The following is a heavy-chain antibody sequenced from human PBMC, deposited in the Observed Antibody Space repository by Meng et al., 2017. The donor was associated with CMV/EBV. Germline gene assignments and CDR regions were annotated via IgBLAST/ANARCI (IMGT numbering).Heavy chain of an antibody. V-gene: IGHV4-31*03. J-gene: IGHJ3*02. CDR3: AREVNVPVTSDGFDI. CDR2: IHYNGRA. Sequence: QVQLQESGPGLVKPSQTLSLTCSVFGGSISNGNYFWSWVRQHPGKGLEWIGYIHYNGRAYYNPSLKSRVTISVDTSKNQFFLNLNSVTAADTAVYYCAREVNVPVTSDGFDIWGQGTMVTVSS. D-gene: IGHD3-10*02. CDR1: GGSISNGNYF.